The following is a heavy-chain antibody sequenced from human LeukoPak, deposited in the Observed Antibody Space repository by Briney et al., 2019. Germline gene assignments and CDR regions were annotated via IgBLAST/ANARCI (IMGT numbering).Heavy chain of an antibody. CDR1: GYTFTSYD. CDR3: ARGLQYYYDSSGYYDY. CDR2: MNPNSGNT. J-gene: IGHJ4*02. Sequence: ASVKVSCKASGYTFTSYDINWVRQATGQGLEWMGWMNPNSGNTGYAQKFQGRVTMTRNTSISTAYMELSSLRSEDTAVYYCARGLQYYYDSSGYYDYWGQGTLVTVSS. V-gene: IGHV1-8*01. D-gene: IGHD3-22*01.